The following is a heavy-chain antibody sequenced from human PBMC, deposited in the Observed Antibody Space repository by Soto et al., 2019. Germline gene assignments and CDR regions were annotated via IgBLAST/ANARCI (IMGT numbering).Heavy chain of an antibody. Sequence: ASETLSLTCTVSGGSISTYYWTWIRQPPGKGLEWIGFISYSGSTNYNPSLKSRVTISLDTSNNQFSLKLSSVTAADTAVYYCGRLVVAAAGTFIDKWGQGTLVTVSS. J-gene: IGHJ4*02. CDR1: GGSISTYY. CDR3: GRLVVAAAGTFIDK. V-gene: IGHV4-59*08. D-gene: IGHD6-13*01. CDR2: ISYSGST.